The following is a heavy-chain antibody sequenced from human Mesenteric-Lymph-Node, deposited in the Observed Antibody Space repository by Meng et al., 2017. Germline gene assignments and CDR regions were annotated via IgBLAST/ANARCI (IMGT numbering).Heavy chain of an antibody. CDR3: VRDKAYSNTWYDGLDI. CDR2: TSGFNGNT. V-gene: IGHV1-18*01. J-gene: IGHJ3*02. Sequence: QVQLVQSGAEVKKPGASVKVSCKASGYDFSNYGVTWVRQAPGQGLERMGWTSGFNGNTNYAQTFKGRVTMTTDKSTSTAYMEVRSLRSDDSAVFYCVRDKAYSNTWYDGLDIWGQGTMVTVSS. D-gene: IGHD6-13*01. CDR1: GYDFSNYG.